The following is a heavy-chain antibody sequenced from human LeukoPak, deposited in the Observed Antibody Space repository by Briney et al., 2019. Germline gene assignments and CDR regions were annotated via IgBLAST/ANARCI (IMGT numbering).Heavy chain of an antibody. J-gene: IGHJ5*02. CDR3: ATYRMGRFDP. Sequence: QPGGSLRLSCAASGFTVSSNYMSWVRQAPGKGLEWVSVIYSGGSTYYADSVKGRFTISRDNSKNTLYLQMNSLKTEDTAVYYCATYRMGRFDPWGQGTLVTVSS. V-gene: IGHV3-53*01. CDR1: GFTVSSNY. D-gene: IGHD2-2*02. CDR2: IYSGGST.